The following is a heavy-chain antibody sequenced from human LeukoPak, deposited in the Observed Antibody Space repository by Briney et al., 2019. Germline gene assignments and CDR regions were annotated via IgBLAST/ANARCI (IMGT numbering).Heavy chain of an antibody. V-gene: IGHV3-23*01. CDR2: ISGDGQDT. J-gene: IGHJ4*02. CDR3: VKSMDTVGATTLDF. CDR1: GFSFSSYP. Sequence: GGSLRLSCEASGFSFSSYPMSWVRQASGRGLEWVATISGDGQDTFYAGLGTGRFIVSRDNSRNTVFLERDSLREEDTAVYYCVKSMDTVGATTLDFWGQGARVIVSS. D-gene: IGHD1-26*01.